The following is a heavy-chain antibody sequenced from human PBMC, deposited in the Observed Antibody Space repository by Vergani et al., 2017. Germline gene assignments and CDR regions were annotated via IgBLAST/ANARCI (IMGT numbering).Heavy chain of an antibody. J-gene: IGHJ4*02. CDR3: ARDRYYDPFDY. Sequence: QVQLQESGPGLVKPSHTLSLTCTVSGGSISSGSYYWSWIRPPAGMGLEWIGRIYTSGSTNYNPSLKSRVTISVDTSKNQFSLKVGSVTAADTAVYYCARDRYYDPFDYWGQGTLVTVSS. CDR2: IYTSGST. CDR1: GGSISSGSYY. D-gene: IGHD3-3*01. V-gene: IGHV4-61*02.